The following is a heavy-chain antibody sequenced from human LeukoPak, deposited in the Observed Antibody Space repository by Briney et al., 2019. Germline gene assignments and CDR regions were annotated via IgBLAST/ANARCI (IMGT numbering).Heavy chain of an antibody. CDR3: AREGPHDSQVAPNAFDI. D-gene: IGHD3-3*01. Sequence: GGSLRLSCAASGFTFSSYSMNWVRQAPGKGLEWVSSISSSSSYIYYADSVKGRFTISRDNAKNSLYLQMNSLRAEDTAVCYCAREGPHDSQVAPNAFDIWGQGTMVTVSS. CDR1: GFTFSSYS. CDR2: ISSSSSYI. V-gene: IGHV3-21*01. J-gene: IGHJ3*02.